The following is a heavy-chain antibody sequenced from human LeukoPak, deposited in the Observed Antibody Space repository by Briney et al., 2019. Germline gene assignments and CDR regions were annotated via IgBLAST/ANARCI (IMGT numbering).Heavy chain of an antibody. V-gene: IGHV4-4*02. D-gene: IGHD5-18*01. CDR2: IHHSGSI. Sequence: PSGTLSLTCAVSGVSISSNLWWTWVRQPPGKGLEWIAEIHHSGSINYNPSLKSRVTISVDKAKNQFSLNLNSVTAADTAVYYCARAGWIQARRPFDYWGQGTLVTVSS. CDR3: ARAGWIQARRPFDY. CDR1: GVSISSNLW. J-gene: IGHJ4*02.